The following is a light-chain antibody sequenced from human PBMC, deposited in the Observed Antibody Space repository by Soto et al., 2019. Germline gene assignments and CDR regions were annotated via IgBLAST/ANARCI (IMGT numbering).Light chain of an antibody. J-gene: IGKJ3*01. V-gene: IGKV1-33*01. CDR2: DAS. CDR1: QDIRHY. Sequence: DIQMTQSPSSLSASVGDRVTITCQASQDIRHYLDWYQQKPGKAPKLLISDASNLETGVRSRFSGRGSGTYFTLTISSLQPEDIATYFWQQLDNPLLTFGPGTKVDIK. CDR3: QQLDNPLLT.